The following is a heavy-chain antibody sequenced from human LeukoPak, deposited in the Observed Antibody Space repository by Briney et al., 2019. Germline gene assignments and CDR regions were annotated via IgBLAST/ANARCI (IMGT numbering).Heavy chain of an antibody. J-gene: IGHJ4*02. CDR3: ARAGTCSSTSCDGGIEY. Sequence: PGGSLRLSCAASGFAFSSYNMKWVRHAPGKGLEWVSFISTTSTYIYYADSMKGRFTVSRDNSKNLLYLQMDSLRVEDTAVYYYARAGTCSSTSCDGGIEYWGQGTLVTVSS. D-gene: IGHD2-2*01. CDR1: GFAFSSYN. CDR2: ISTTSTYI. V-gene: IGHV3-21*06.